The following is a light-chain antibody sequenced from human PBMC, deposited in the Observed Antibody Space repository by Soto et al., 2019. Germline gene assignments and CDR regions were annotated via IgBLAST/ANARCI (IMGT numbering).Light chain of an antibody. V-gene: IGKV1-9*01. CDR2: AAS. CDR3: QQFNSFPIT. Sequence: IQLTQSPSSLSASVGDRVTITCRASQGISSFLAWYQQKPGKAPKVLIYAASTLQSGVPSRFSGRGSGTDFTLTISTLQPEDFATYYCQQFNSFPITFGQGTRLEIK. J-gene: IGKJ5*01. CDR1: QGISSF.